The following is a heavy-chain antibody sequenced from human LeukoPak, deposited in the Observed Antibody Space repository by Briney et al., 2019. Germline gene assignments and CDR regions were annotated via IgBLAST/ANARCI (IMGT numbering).Heavy chain of an antibody. Sequence: SETLSLTCTVSGGSISSYYWSWIRQPAGKGLELIGRIYPSGSSNYNPSLKSRVTMSVHTSKNQFSLKLSSVTAADTAVYYCARAPTGTGGWNWFDPWGQGTLVTVSS. CDR2: IYPSGSS. J-gene: IGHJ5*02. CDR1: GGSISSYY. CDR3: ARAPTGTGGWNWFDP. D-gene: IGHD1-1*01. V-gene: IGHV4-4*07.